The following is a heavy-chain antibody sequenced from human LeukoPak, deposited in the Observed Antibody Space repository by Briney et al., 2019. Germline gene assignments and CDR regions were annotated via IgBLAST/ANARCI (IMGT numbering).Heavy chain of an antibody. D-gene: IGHD4-17*01. V-gene: IGHV1-2*06. CDR1: GYSFAGYY. CDR2: INPNSGAT. J-gene: IGHJ4*02. Sequence: ASVKVSCKASGYSFAGYYMHWVRQAPGQGLEWMGRINPNSGATRFAQKFQGRVTMTGDASITTAYMELSSLKSDDTAVYYCARADDYGDYPDYWGQGTLVTVSS. CDR3: ARADDYGDYPDY.